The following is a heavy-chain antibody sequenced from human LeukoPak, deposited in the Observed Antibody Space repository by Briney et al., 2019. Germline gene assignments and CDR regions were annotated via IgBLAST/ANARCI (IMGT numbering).Heavy chain of an antibody. D-gene: IGHD1-26*01. CDR2: ISYSGST. V-gene: IGHV4-31*03. Sequence: SETLSLTCTVSGGSISSGGYYWSWIRQRPGKGLEWIGYISYSGSTYYNPSLKSRVTISVDTSKNQLSLKLSSVTAADTAVYYCARDSGSYYFDYWGQGTPVTVSS. CDR3: ARDSGSYYFDY. CDR1: GGSISSGGYY. J-gene: IGHJ4*02.